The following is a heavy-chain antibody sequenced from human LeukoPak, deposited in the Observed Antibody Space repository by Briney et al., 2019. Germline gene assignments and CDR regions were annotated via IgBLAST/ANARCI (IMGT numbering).Heavy chain of an antibody. Sequence: GGSLRLSCAASGFTFSDYYMSWIRQAPGKGLEWVSYISSSGSTIYYADSVKGRFTISRDNSKNTLYLQMNSLRAEDTAVYYCAKEKRVRRLYNWFDPWGQGTLVTVSS. J-gene: IGHJ5*02. CDR2: ISSSGSTI. CDR1: GFTFSDYY. D-gene: IGHD3-22*01. CDR3: AKEKRVRRLYNWFDP. V-gene: IGHV3-11*04.